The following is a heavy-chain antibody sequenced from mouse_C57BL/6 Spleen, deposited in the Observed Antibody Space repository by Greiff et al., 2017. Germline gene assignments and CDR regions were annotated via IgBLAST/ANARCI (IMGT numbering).Heavy chain of an antibody. V-gene: IGHV1-26*01. CDR3: ARSPLYYGNSAWFAY. CDR1: GYTFTDYY. D-gene: IGHD2-1*01. Sequence: VQLQQSGPELVKPGASVKISCKASGYTFTDYYMNWVKQSHGKSLEWIGDINPNNGGTSYNQKFKGKATLTVDKSSSTAYMELRSLTSEDSAGYYCARSPLYYGNSAWFAYWGQGTLVTVSA. J-gene: IGHJ3*01. CDR2: INPNNGGT.